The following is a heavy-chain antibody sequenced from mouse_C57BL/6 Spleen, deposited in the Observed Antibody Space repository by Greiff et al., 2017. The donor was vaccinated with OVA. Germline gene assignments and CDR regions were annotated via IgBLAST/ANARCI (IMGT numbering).Heavy chain of an antibody. Sequence: EVQLMESGPELVKPGASVKLPCKASGYTFTDYNMDWVQQSHGKSLEWIGDINPNNGGTFYNHKVKGQSTLSVDKSTSTPYLQLRSLTSEDTAVYYCAREGGTPPYRYFDVWGTGTTVTVSS. CDR2: INPNNGGT. D-gene: IGHD3-3*01. V-gene: IGHV1-18*01. CDR1: GYTFTDYN. CDR3: AREGGTPPYRYFDV. J-gene: IGHJ1*03.